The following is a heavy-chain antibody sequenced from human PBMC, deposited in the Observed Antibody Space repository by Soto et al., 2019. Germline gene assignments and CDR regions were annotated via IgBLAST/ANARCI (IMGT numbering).Heavy chain of an antibody. J-gene: IGHJ6*02. V-gene: IGHV3-21*04. CDR1: GFTFSSYS. D-gene: IGHD2-21*02. CDR3: ARDLKVTHNVYGMDV. Sequence: GGSLRLSCAASGFTFSSYSMNWVRQAPGKGLEWVSSISSSSSFIYYADSLKGRFTISRDNSKNMLYLEMNSLRAEDTGVYYCARDLKVTHNVYGMDVWGQGTTVTVSS. CDR2: ISSSSSFI.